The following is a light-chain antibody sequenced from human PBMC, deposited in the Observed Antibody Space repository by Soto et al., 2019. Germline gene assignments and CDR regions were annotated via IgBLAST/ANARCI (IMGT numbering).Light chain of an antibody. CDR2: DVT. Sequence: QSALTQPASVSGSPGQSITISCKGTSSDVGRYNYVSWYQQHPGKAPKLIIYDVTNRPSGVSSRFSGSKSGNTASLTISGLQAEDEADYYCMSVTNSVTWVFGGGTKLTVL. CDR1: SSDVGRYNY. J-gene: IGLJ3*02. CDR3: MSVTNSVTWV. V-gene: IGLV2-14*03.